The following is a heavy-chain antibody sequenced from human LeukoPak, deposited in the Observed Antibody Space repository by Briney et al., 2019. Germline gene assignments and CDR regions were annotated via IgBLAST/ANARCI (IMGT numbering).Heavy chain of an antibody. CDR3: ARVGGQHLVIWPFDY. CDR2: INPNSGGT. V-gene: IGHV1-2*02. Sequence: GASVKVSCKASGYTFTGYYMRWVRQAPGQGLEWMGWINPNSGGTNYAQKFQGRVTMTRDTSINTAYMEMSRLRSDDTAVYYCARVGGQHLVIWPFDYWGQGALVTVSS. D-gene: IGHD6-13*01. CDR1: GYTFTGYY. J-gene: IGHJ4*02.